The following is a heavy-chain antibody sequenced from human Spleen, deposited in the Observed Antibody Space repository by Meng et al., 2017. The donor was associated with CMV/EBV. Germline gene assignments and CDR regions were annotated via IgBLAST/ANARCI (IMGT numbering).Heavy chain of an antibody. CDR3: ARDMYYYDRSGWRGRSLDY. Sequence: FSSYTMHWVRQAPGKGLEWVSVISYDGSDKYYADSVKGRFTISRDNSKNTLYLQVNSLRAEDTAVYYCARDMYYYDRSGWRGRSLDYWGQGTLVTVSS. V-gene: IGHV3-30*04. D-gene: IGHD3-22*01. CDR1: FSSYT. J-gene: IGHJ4*02. CDR2: ISYDGSDK.